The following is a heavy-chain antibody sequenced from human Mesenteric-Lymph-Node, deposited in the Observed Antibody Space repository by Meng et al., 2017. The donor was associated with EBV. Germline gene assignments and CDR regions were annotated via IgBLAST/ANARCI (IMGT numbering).Heavy chain of an antibody. CDR2: TYYRSKWYN. Sequence: QVQLQQSGPGLVKPSXXLSLTXVISGDSVSSSSAAWTWIRQSPSRGLEWLGRTYYRSKWYNDYAVFVKRRITINPDTSKNQFSLQLNSVTPEDTAVYYCARGATSVFDLWGRGTLGTVSS. CDR3: ARGATSVFDL. J-gene: IGHJ2*01. CDR1: GDSVSSSSAA. V-gene: IGHV6-1*01.